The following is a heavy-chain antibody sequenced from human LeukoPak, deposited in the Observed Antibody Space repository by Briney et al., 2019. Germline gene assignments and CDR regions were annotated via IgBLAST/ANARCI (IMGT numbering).Heavy chain of an antibody. CDR1: GYTFTDYY. Sequence: PGASVKVSCKSSGYTFTDYYIHWVRQAPGQGLEWMGWINPNSGGTNYAQKYQGRVTMTRDTSISTAYMELSRLRSDDTAIYYCAREAAAGYYYYGIDVWGQGTTVTVSS. CDR2: INPNSGGT. V-gene: IGHV1-2*02. D-gene: IGHD6-13*01. CDR3: AREAAAGYYYYGIDV. J-gene: IGHJ6*02.